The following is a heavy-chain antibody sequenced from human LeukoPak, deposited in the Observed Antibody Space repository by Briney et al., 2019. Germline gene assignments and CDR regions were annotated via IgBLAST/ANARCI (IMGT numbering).Heavy chain of an antibody. D-gene: IGHD6-13*01. CDR3: ARGLTIAAAGTGKVGYMDV. V-gene: IGHV4-59*01. J-gene: IGHJ6*03. CDR2: IYYSGST. Sequence: PSETLSLTCTVAGGSISRYYWSWIRQPPGKGLEGVGYIYYSGSTNYNPSLKSRVTISVDTSKNQFSLKLSSVTAADTAVYYCARGLTIAAAGTGKVGYMDVWGKGTTVTVSS. CDR1: GGSISRYY.